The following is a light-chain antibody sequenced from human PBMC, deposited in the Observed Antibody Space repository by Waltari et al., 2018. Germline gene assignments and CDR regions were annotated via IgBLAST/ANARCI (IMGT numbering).Light chain of an antibody. CDR2: RVS. CDR1: QSLVHSDGNTH. V-gene: IGKV2-30*02. CDR3: RQGTHWPYT. Sequence: DVVMTQSPLSLPVTLGQPASISCKSSQSLVHSDGNTHLNWFHQRPGQSPRRLIYRVSNRDSGVPDRFSGSGSGTDFTLKISRVEAEDVGVYYCRQGTHWPYTFGQGTKLDIK. J-gene: IGKJ2*01.